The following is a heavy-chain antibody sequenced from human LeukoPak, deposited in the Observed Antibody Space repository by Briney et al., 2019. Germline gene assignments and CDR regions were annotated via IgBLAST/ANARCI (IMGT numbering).Heavy chain of an antibody. CDR2: IWYDGSNK. J-gene: IGHJ4*02. D-gene: IGHD5-12*01. CDR3: ARGGRGGIVATTDYQLDY. CDR1: GFTFSSYG. V-gene: IGHV3-33*01. Sequence: GGSLRLSCAASGFTFSSYGMHWVRQAPGKGLEWVAVIWYDGSNKYYADSVKGRFTISRDNSKNTLYLQMNSLRAEDTAVYYCARGGRGGIVATTDYQLDYWGQGTLVTVSS.